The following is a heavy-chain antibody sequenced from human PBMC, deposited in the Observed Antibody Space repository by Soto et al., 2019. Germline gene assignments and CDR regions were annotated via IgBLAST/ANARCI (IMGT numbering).Heavy chain of an antibody. J-gene: IGHJ5*02. V-gene: IGHV4-59*01. CDR1: GGSISSYY. CDR3: ARGCSGGSCYLNWFDP. Sequence: PSETLSLTCTVSGGSISSYYWSWIRQPPGKGLEWIGYIYYSGSTNYNPSLKSRVTISVDTSKNQFSLKLSSVTAADTAVYYCARGCSGGSCYLNWFDPWGQGTLVTVSS. CDR2: IYYSGST. D-gene: IGHD2-15*01.